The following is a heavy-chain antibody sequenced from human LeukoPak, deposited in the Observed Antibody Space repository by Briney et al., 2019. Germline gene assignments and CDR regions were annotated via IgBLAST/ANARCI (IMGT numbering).Heavy chain of an antibody. V-gene: IGHV3-21*05. CDR1: GFTFSSYS. D-gene: IGHD3-10*01. CDR3: ARASLGGSGSYYPLGY. Sequence: GGSLRLSCAASGFTFSSYSMNWVRQAPGKGLEWVSYISSNSSYIYYADSVKGRFTISRDNAKNSLYLQMNSLRAEDTAVYYCARASLGGSGSYYPLGYWGQGTLVTVSS. CDR2: ISSNSSYI. J-gene: IGHJ4*02.